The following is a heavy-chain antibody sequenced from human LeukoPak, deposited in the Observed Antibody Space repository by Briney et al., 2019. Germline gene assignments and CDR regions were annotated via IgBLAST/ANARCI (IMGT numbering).Heavy chain of an antibody. CDR1: GFTFSSYA. V-gene: IGHV3-30*04. Sequence: GGPLRLSCAASGFTFSSYAMHWVRQAPGKGLEWVAVISYDGSNKYYADSVKGRFTISRDNSKNTLYLQMNSLRAEDTAVYYCAREGIAAAKPLYYFDYWGQGTLVTVSS. CDR3: AREGIAAAKPLYYFDY. CDR2: ISYDGSNK. D-gene: IGHD6-13*01. J-gene: IGHJ4*02.